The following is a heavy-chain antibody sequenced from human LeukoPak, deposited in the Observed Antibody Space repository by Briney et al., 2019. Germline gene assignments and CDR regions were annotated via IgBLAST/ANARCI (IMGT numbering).Heavy chain of an antibody. CDR2: ISYDGSNK. Sequence: SGGSLRLSCAASGFTFSSYAMHWVRQAPGKGLEWVAVISYDGSNKYYADSVKGRFTISRDNSKNTLYLQMNSLRAEDTAVYYCARVSDTSGYGAFDIWGQGTMVTVSS. J-gene: IGHJ3*02. D-gene: IGHD3-22*01. CDR1: GFTFSSYA. CDR3: ARVSDTSGYGAFDI. V-gene: IGHV3-30*04.